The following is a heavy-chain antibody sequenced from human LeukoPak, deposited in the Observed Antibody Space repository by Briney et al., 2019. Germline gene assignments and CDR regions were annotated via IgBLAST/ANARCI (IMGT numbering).Heavy chain of an antibody. Sequence: SETLSLTCAVYGGSFSGYYWSWLRQPPGKGLDWIGEINHSGSTNYNPSLNSRVPISVDTSKNQFSLKLSAVTAADTAVYYCARKSSSWCDYWGQGTLVTVSS. V-gene: IGHV4-34*01. D-gene: IGHD6-13*01. CDR3: ARKSSSWCDY. J-gene: IGHJ4*02. CDR1: GGSFSGYY. CDR2: INHSGST.